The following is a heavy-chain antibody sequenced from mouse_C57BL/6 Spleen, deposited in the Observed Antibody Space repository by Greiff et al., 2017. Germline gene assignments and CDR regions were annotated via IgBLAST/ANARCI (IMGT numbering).Heavy chain of an antibody. V-gene: IGHV14-2*01. J-gene: IGHJ4*01. Sequence: VQLQQSGAELVKPGASVKLSCTASGFNIKDYYMPWVKQRTEQGLEWIGRIDPEDGETKYDPNFQGKAPITADTSSNTAYLQLSSLTSEDTAVYYCARCGYGSDAMDYWGQGTSVTVSS. D-gene: IGHD1-1*01. CDR2: IDPEDGET. CDR1: GFNIKDYY. CDR3: ARCGYGSDAMDY.